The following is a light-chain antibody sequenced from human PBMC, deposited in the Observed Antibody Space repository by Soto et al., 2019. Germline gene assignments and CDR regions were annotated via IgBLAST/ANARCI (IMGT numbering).Light chain of an antibody. J-gene: IGLJ2*01. V-gene: IGLV2-14*01. CDR3: SSYRSGNTVV. Sequence: QSVLTQPASVSGSPGQSITISCTGTRSDVGRYNYVSWYQQLPGKAPKLIFYDVTNRPPGVSNRFSASKSGSTASLTISGLQPEDEADYYCSSYRSGNTVVFGGGTKLTVL. CDR2: DVT. CDR1: RSDVGRYNY.